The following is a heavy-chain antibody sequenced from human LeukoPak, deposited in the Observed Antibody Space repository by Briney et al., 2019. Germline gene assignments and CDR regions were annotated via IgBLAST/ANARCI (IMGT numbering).Heavy chain of an antibody. CDR1: GFTFSDYY. D-gene: IGHD3-10*01. Sequence: GGSLRLSCAASGFTFSDYYMSWIRQAPAKGLEWVSYISSSGSYTNYADSVKGRFTISRGNAKNSLYLQMNSLRAEDTAVYYCASSSSSAGSGTYYHFDYWGQGTLVTVSS. J-gene: IGHJ4*02. CDR2: ISSSGSYT. V-gene: IGHV3-11*06. CDR3: ASSSSSAGSGTYYHFDY.